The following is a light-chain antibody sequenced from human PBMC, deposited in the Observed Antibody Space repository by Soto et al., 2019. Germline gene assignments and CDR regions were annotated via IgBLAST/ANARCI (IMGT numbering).Light chain of an antibody. J-gene: IGKJ1*01. Sequence: DIVMTQSPDSLAVSLGERATINCKSSQSVLYSSNNKNYLAWYQQKPGQPPKLLIYWASTRESGVPDRFSGSGSGTDFTLTISSLQAEDVAVYYCQQYYSTRRTFGQGNKVEIK. CDR1: QSVLYSSNNKNY. CDR3: QQYYSTRRT. V-gene: IGKV4-1*01. CDR2: WAS.